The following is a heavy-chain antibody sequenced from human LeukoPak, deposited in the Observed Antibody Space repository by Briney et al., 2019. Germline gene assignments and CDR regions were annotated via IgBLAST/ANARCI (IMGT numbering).Heavy chain of an antibody. J-gene: IGHJ4*02. V-gene: IGHV3-11*01. CDR3: ARHTIAGYRRGLDY. Sequence: NPGGSLRLSCAASGLTLSDYHMSWIRQAPGMGLEWVSYISAGGSTISYADSVKGRFIISRDNAKDSLYLQMNSLRAEDTALYYCARHTIAGYRRGLDYWGQGTLVTVSS. CDR1: GLTLSDYH. D-gene: IGHD6-13*01. CDR2: ISAGGSTI.